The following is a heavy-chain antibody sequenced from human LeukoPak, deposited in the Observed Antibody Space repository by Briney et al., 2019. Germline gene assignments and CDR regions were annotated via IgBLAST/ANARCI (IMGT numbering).Heavy chain of an antibody. CDR3: AKKLGSGSLNGVDV. CDR1: GFTFSSYA. CDR2: VSGSGGST. V-gene: IGHV3-23*01. Sequence: GGSLRLSCAASGFTFSSYAMSWVRQAPGKGLEWVSGVSGSGGSTNYADSVRGRFTISRDNSKNTLYLQMSSLRAEDTAVYYCAKKLGSGSLNGVDVGGKGTTVTVSS. D-gene: IGHD3-10*01. J-gene: IGHJ6*04.